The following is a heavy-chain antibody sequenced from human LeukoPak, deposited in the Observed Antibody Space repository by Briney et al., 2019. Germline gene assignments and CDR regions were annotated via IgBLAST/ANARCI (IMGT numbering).Heavy chain of an antibody. J-gene: IGHJ4*02. CDR1: GGSFSGYY. Sequence: SETLSLTCAVYGGSFSGYYWSWIRQPPGKGLEWIGEINHSGSTNYHPSLKSRVTISVDTSKNQFSLKLSSVTAADTAVYYCARTQEYCISTSCYTSFDYWGQGTLVTVSS. D-gene: IGHD2-2*01. V-gene: IGHV4-34*01. CDR3: ARTQEYCISTSCYTSFDY. CDR2: INHSGST.